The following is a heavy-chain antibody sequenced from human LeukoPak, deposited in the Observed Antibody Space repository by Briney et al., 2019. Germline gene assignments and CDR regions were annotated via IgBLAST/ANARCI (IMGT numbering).Heavy chain of an antibody. V-gene: IGHV4-31*03. CDR1: GGSISSGGYY. J-gene: IGHJ4*02. CDR3: ARCLDSSSPNFDY. Sequence: SETLSLTCTVSGGSISSGGYYWSWIRQHPGKGLEWIGYIYYSGSTYYNPSLKSRVTISVDTSKKQFSLKLSSVTAADTAVYYCARCLDSSSPNFDYWGQGTLVTVSS. CDR2: IYYSGST. D-gene: IGHD6-6*01.